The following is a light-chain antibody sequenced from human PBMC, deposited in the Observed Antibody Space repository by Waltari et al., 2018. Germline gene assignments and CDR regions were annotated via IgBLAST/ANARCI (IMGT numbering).Light chain of an antibody. J-gene: IGLJ3*02. Sequence: QSVLTQPPSASGTPGQRVTISCSGSSSNIGSYYVYWYQQLSGTAPKLLIYRNNSRRSESPYRSSGSKSGTSASLAIPGLRAEDEAHYYCATCDDSLTGWVFGGGTKLAVL. CDR2: RNN. V-gene: IGLV1-47*01. CDR3: ATCDDSLTGWV. CDR1: SSNIGSYY.